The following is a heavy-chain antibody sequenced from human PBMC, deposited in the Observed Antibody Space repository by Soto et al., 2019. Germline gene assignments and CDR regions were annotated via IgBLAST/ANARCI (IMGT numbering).Heavy chain of an antibody. Sequence: GGSLRLSCAASGFTFSSYAMSWVRQAPGKGLEWVSTISGSGGSTYYADSVKGRFTISRDSSKNTLYLQMNSLRAEDTALYSCAKTISVSSGKYYFDYWGQGTLVTVSS. D-gene: IGHD3-10*01. CDR1: GFTFSSYA. CDR2: ISGSGGST. CDR3: AKTISVSSGKYYFDY. J-gene: IGHJ4*02. V-gene: IGHV3-23*01.